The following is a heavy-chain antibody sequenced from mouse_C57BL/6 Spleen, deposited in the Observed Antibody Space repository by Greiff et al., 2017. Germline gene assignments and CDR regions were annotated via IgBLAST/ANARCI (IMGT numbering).Heavy chain of an antibody. CDR1: GYAFTNYL. J-gene: IGHJ4*01. CDR3: ARGDYGNYGDAMDY. CDR2: INPGSGGT. D-gene: IGHD2-1*01. Sequence: QVHVKQSGAELVRPGTSVKVSCKASGYAFTNYLIEWVKQRPGQGLEWIGVINPGSGGTNYNEKFKGKATLTADKSSSTAYMQLSSLTSEDSAVYFCARGDYGNYGDAMDYWGQGTSVTVSS. V-gene: IGHV1-54*01.